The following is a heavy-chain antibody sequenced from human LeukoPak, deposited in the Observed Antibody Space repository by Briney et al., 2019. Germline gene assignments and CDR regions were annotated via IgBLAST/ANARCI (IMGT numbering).Heavy chain of an antibody. Sequence: ASVEVSCKASGYTFTSYGIGWVRQAPLQGLEWMGWIRAYNGNTNYAPKLQGRVTMTTDTSTSTAYMEIRSLRSEDTAVYYCARGRIDYDFWSGYSTVYFDYWGQGTLVTVSS. CDR2: IRAYNGNT. V-gene: IGHV1-18*01. CDR3: ARGRIDYDFWSGYSTVYFDY. D-gene: IGHD3-3*01. J-gene: IGHJ4*02. CDR1: GYTFTSYG.